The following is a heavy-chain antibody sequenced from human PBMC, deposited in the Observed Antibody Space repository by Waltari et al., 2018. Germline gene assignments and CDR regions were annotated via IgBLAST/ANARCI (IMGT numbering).Heavy chain of an antibody. V-gene: IGHV3-30*02. D-gene: IGHD2-2*01. Sequence: QVQLVESGGGVVQPGGSLRLSCAAAGCTFSSYGSHWVGQAPGKGLGWVAFIRDDGSNKYYSDSVKGRFTISRDNSKNTLYLQMNSLRAEDTAVYYCAKDKALPAAILVVDYWGQGTLVTVSS. CDR3: AKDKALPAAILVVDY. CDR1: GCTFSSYG. J-gene: IGHJ4*02. CDR2: IRDDGSNK.